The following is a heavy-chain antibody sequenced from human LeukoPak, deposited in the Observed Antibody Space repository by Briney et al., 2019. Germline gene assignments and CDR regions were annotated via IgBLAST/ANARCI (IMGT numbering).Heavy chain of an antibody. Sequence: PGGSLRLSCAASGFTFSSYAMSWARQAPGKGLEWVSAISGSGGSTYYADSVKGRFTIPRDNSKNTLYLQMNSLRAEDTAVYYCAKSSGYSYGEPFDYWGQGTLVTVSS. D-gene: IGHD5-18*01. CDR1: GFTFSSYA. CDR3: AKSSGYSYGEPFDY. J-gene: IGHJ4*02. V-gene: IGHV3-23*01. CDR2: ISGSGGST.